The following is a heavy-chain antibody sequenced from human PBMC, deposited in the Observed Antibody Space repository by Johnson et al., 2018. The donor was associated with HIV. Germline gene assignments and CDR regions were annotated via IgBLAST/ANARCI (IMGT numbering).Heavy chain of an antibody. CDR3: AREGDMIVVVAAFDI. D-gene: IGHD3-22*01. Sequence: QVQLVESGGGVVQPGRSLRLSCAASGFTFSSYGMHWVRQAPGKGLEWVAVISYDGSNKYYADSVKGRFTISRDNSKNTLYLQMNSLRAEDTAVYYCAREGDMIVVVAAFDIWGQGTMVTVSS. J-gene: IGHJ3*02. V-gene: IGHV3-30*03. CDR2: ISYDGSNK. CDR1: GFTFSSYG.